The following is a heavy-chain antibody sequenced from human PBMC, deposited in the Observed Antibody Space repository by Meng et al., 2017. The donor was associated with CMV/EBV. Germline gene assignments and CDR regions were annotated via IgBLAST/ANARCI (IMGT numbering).Heavy chain of an antibody. CDR1: GGTFSSYA. Sequence: VQVVDAGAEVKKPGSSGKVSCKASGGTFSSYAISWVRQAPGQGLEWMGGIIPIFGTANYAQKFQGRVTITADESTSTAYMELSSLRSEDTAVYYCARRGSYYGSGSYYNWFDPWGQGTLVTCYS. V-gene: IGHV1-69*12. CDR3: ARRGSYYGSGSYYNWFDP. D-gene: IGHD3-10*01. CDR2: IIPIFGTA. J-gene: IGHJ5*02.